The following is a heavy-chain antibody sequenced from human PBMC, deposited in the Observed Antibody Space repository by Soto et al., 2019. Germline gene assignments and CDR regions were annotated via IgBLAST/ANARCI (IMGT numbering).Heavy chain of an antibody. Sequence: EVQLVESGGGLVQPGRSLGLSCTASGFTFGDYAMTWFRQAPGKGLEWVGFISSKRYGGTAEYATSVKGRFTISRDDSKSIAYMQMNSLKTEATAVYFCSRLPPSKYRDSPFDPWGQVPLVIVSS. V-gene: IGHV3-49*03. CDR2: ISSKRYGGTA. D-gene: IGHD5-12*01. CDR1: GFTFGDYA. CDR3: SRLPPSKYRDSPFDP. J-gene: IGHJ5*02.